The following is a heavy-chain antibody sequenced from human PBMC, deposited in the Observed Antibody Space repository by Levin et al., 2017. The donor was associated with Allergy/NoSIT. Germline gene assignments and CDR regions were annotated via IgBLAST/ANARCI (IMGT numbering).Heavy chain of an antibody. V-gene: IGHV1-46*01. Sequence: ASVKVSCKASGYTFTSYYMHLVRQAPGQGLEWMGIINPSGGSTSYAQKFQGRVTMTRDTSTSTVYMELSSLRSEDTAVYYCARDQGIRGGSGRVAEDDPWGQGTLVTVSS. J-gene: IGHJ5*02. D-gene: IGHD3-10*01. CDR3: ARDQGIRGGSGRVAEDDP. CDR1: GYTFTSYY. CDR2: INPSGGST.